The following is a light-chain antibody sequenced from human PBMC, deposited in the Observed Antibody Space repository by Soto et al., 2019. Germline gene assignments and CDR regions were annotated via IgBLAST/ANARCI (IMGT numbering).Light chain of an antibody. CDR1: QTISTW. J-gene: IGKJ2*01. Sequence: DIQMTQSPSTLSGSVGDRVTITCRASQTISTWMAWYQQKPGKAPKLLVYDASTLQSGVASRFSGSGSGTEFTLIISGLQPDDSATYYCQQYTNTNNPWMLGQGTKVDI. CDR3: QQYTNTNNPWM. CDR2: DAS. V-gene: IGKV1-5*01.